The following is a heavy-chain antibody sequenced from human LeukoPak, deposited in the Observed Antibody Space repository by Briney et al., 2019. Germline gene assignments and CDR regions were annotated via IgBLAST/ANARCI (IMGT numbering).Heavy chain of an antibody. V-gene: IGHV3-23*01. CDR1: GFTFSAYA. D-gene: IGHD3-22*01. Sequence: GGSLRLSCAASGFTFSAYAMAWVRQAPGKGLEWVSTISGSGGTTYSADSVKGRFTISRDNSKDILYLQVNSLRAGDTAVYYCAKDYYYDSSGYYYGDAFDIWGQGTMVTVSS. CDR2: ISGSGGTT. J-gene: IGHJ3*02. CDR3: AKDYYYDSSGYYYGDAFDI.